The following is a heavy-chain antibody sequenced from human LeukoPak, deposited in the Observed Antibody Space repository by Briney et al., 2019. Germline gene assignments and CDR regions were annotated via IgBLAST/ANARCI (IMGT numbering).Heavy chain of an antibody. CDR2: INQDGSQK. V-gene: IGHV3-7*01. D-gene: IGHD3-16*01. CDR3: ARTSLHRYDYDRGGNY. CDR1: GFTFRGYW. Sequence: GGSLRLSCAASGFTFRGYWMTWVRQAPGKGLEWVANINQDGSQKYYVDSVKGRFTISRDNAKNSLYLQMNSLRGEDTAVYYCARTSLHRYDYDRGGNYWGQGTLVTVSS. J-gene: IGHJ4*02.